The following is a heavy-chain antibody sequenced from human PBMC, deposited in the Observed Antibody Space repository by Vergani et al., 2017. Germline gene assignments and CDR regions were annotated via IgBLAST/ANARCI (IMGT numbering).Heavy chain of an antibody. CDR1: GGSFSGYY. J-gene: IGHJ4*02. V-gene: IGHV4-34*01. CDR3: ARGGMAKHLARAGVGWPYYFDY. Sequence: QVQLQQWGAGLLKPSETLSLTCAVYGGSFSGYYWSWIRQPPGKGLEWIGEINHSGSTNYNPSLKSRVTKSVDTSKNQFSLKLSSVTAADTAVYYCARGGMAKHLARAGVGWPYYFDYWGQGTLVTVSA. D-gene: IGHD3-3*01. CDR2: INHSGST.